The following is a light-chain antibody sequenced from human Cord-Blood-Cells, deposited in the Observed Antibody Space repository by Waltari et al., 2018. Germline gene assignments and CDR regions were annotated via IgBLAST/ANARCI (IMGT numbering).Light chain of an antibody. V-gene: IGKV3-15*01. Sequence: ELVMTQSPATLSVSPGERATLSCRASQSVSSNLAWYQQKPGQAPGLLIYGASTSATGIPARFSGSGSGKEFTLTISRLQSEDFAVYYCQQYNNWPLTFGGGTKVEI. J-gene: IGKJ4*01. CDR1: QSVSSN. CDR2: GAS. CDR3: QQYNNWPLT.